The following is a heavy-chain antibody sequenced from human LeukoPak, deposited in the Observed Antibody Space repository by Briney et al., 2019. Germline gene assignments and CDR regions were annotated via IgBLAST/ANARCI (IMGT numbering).Heavy chain of an antibody. CDR2: NNAGNGNT. D-gene: IGHD2-2*01. CDR1: GYSFSTYA. V-gene: IGHV1-3*01. CDR3: ATSASYQLLSYFDY. J-gene: IGHJ4*02. Sequence: ASVKVSCKASGYSFSTYAIQWVRQAPGQGLEWMGWNNAGNGNTKYSQKFQGRVTMTEDTSTDTAYMELSSLRSEDTAVYYCATSASYQLLSYFDYWGQGTLVTVSS.